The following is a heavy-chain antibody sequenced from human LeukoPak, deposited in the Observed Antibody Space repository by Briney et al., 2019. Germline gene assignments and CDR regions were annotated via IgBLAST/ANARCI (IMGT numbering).Heavy chain of an antibody. CDR1: GFTFSSYG. D-gene: IGHD3/OR15-3a*01. CDR3: ARERTGFYAEY. Sequence: GRSLRLSCAASGFTFSSYGMHWVRQAPGKGLEWVAVIWYDGSNKYYADSVKGRFTISRDSPNNTLYLQMNTLRPEDTAVYYCARERTGFYAEYWGQGTLVTVSS. CDR2: IWYDGSNK. V-gene: IGHV3-33*01. J-gene: IGHJ4*02.